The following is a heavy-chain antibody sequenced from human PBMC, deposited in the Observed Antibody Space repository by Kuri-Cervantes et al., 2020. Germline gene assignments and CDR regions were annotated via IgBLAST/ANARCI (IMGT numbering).Heavy chain of an antibody. D-gene: IGHD2-2*02. CDR3: ARDRGYCSRTSCYTGLDY. J-gene: IGHJ4*02. CDR1: GASVSSRTYY. Sequence: GSLRLSCTVPGASVSSRTYYWTWIRQPPGKGLEWIGYISNSGNTNYNPSLKSRVTISVDTSKNQFSLRLSSMTAADTAIYYCARDRGYCSRTSCYTGLDYWGQGTPVTVSS. CDR2: ISNSGNT. V-gene: IGHV4-61*01.